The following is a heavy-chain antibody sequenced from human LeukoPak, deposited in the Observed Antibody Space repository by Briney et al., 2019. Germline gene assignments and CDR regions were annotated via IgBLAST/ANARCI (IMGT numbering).Heavy chain of an antibody. CDR2: VSFEGSNK. V-gene: IGHV3-30*18. D-gene: IGHD3-10*01. CDR3: AKDMGYYYGSGSYPPENDY. CDR1: GFTFSRYG. Sequence: GGSLRLSCAASGFTFSRYGMHWVRQAPGKGLEWVAVVSFEGSNKYYADSVKGRFSISRDNSKNTLSLQMNSLRAEDTAVYYCAKDMGYYYGSGSYPPENDYWGQGTLVTVSS. J-gene: IGHJ4*02.